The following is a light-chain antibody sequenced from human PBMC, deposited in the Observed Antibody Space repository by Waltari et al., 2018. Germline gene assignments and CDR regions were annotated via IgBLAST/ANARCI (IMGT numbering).Light chain of an antibody. CDR2: DVT. V-gene: IGLV2-11*01. CDR3: CSFAGTPYV. J-gene: IGLJ1*01. CDR1: NSDVGGYNW. Sequence: QSALTQPRSVSRSPGQSVTLSCTGTNSDVGGYNWVSWYQQQPGKAPKVIIYDVTKRPSGVPDRFSGSKSGDMASLTISGIQADDEADYYCCSFAGTPYVCGTGTKVIVL.